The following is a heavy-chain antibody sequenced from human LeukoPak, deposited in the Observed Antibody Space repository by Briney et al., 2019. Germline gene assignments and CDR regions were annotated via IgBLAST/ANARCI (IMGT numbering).Heavy chain of an antibody. CDR3: ARLITRGNSFGSDY. D-gene: IGHD5-18*01. Sequence: ASVKVSCKASGYTFTTYGINWVRQAPGQGLEWMGWISGYTGNTNYAQKIQGRVTMTTDTSTRTAYMELRSLRSDDTAVYYRARLITRGNSFGSDYWGQGTLVTVSS. J-gene: IGHJ4*02. CDR2: ISGYTGNT. CDR1: GYTFTTYG. V-gene: IGHV1-18*01.